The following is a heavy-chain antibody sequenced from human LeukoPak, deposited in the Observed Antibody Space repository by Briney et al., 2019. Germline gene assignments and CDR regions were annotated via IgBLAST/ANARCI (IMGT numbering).Heavy chain of an antibody. V-gene: IGHV3-23*01. D-gene: IGHD2-2*01. CDR1: GFTFRRYA. Sequence: GGSLRLSCAASGFTFRRYAMSWVREAPGKGVEGVSSICGRAGSPYSASSVKCLFTISRYNSKNTLYLQMNSLRAEDTAVYYCAKFAYQLLSYRDYWGQGTLVTVSS. CDR3: AKFAYQLLSYRDY. J-gene: IGHJ4*02. CDR2: ICGRAGSP.